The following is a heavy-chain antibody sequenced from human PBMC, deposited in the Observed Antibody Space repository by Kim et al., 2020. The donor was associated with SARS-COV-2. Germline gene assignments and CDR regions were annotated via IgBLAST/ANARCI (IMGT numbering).Heavy chain of an antibody. Sequence: KGRFTISRDDSKNTLYLQMNSLKTEDTAVYYCTTDGSDIVVVVAATPLGHWGQGTLVTVSS. V-gene: IGHV3-15*01. J-gene: IGHJ4*02. CDR3: TTDGSDIVVVVAATPLGH. D-gene: IGHD2-15*01.